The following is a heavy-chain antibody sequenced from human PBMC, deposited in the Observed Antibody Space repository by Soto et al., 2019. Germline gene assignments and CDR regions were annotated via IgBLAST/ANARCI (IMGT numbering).Heavy chain of an antibody. CDR1: GYTFTGYY. J-gene: IGHJ1*01. V-gene: IGHV1-2*04. D-gene: IGHD6-6*01. Sequence: GASVKVSCKASGYTFTGYYMHWVRQAPGQGLEWMGWINPNSGGTNYAQKFQGWVTMTRDTSISTAYMELSRLRSDDTAVYYCARGDSIALRARYIQHWGQGTLVTTSS. CDR3: ARGDSIALRARYIQH. CDR2: INPNSGGT.